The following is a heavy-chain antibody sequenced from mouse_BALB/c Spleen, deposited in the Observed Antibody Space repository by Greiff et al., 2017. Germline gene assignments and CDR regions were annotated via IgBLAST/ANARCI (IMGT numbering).Heavy chain of an antibody. D-gene: IGHD1-1*01. CDR1: GFTFSSYY. V-gene: IGHV5-6-2*01. CDR3: ARRGDYYAWFAY. J-gene: IGHJ3*01. CDR2: INSNGGST. Sequence: EVHLVESGGGLVKLGGSLKLSCAASGFTFSSYYMSWVRQTPEKRLELVAAINSNGGSTYYPDTVKGRFTISRDNAKNTLYLQMSSLKSEDTALYYCARRGDYYAWFAYWGQGTLVTVSA.